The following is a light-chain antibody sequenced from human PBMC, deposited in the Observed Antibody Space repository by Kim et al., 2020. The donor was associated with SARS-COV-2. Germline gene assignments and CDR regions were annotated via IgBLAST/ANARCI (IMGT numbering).Light chain of an antibody. CDR2: VSS. CDR3: QQRGNWPPIT. J-gene: IGKJ5*01. V-gene: IGKV3-11*01. Sequence: FPGESATLSCRASQSVSTFLAWFQPKPGQVPRLLIYVSSKRATGIPARFSGSGSGTDFTLTISSLEPEDFAIYYCQQRGNWPPITLGPGTRLEIK. CDR1: QSVSTF.